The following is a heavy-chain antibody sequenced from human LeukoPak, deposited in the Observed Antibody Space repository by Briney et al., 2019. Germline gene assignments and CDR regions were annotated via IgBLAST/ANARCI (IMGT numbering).Heavy chain of an antibody. J-gene: IGHJ6*02. Sequence: GGSLRLSCVASGFTFSTYGMNWVRQAPGKGLEWVSYISRSITTIYYADSVKGRFTISRDNAENSLYLQMNSLRADDTALYYCAKATSGSYPYYYYGMDVWGQGTTVTVSS. CDR2: ISRSITTI. V-gene: IGHV3-48*01. CDR3: AKATSGSYPYYYYGMDV. CDR1: GFTFSTYG. D-gene: IGHD1-26*01.